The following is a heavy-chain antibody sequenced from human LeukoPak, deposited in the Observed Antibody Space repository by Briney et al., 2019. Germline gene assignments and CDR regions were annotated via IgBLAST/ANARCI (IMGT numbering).Heavy chain of an antibody. J-gene: IGHJ4*02. CDR2: ISAYNGNT. Sequence: ASVKVSCKASGCTFTSYGISWVRQAPGQGLEWMGWISAYNGNTNYAQKLQGRVTMTTDTSTSTAYMELRSLRSDDTAVYYCARDPVRYFDWLLGTFNYFDYWGQGTLVTVSS. D-gene: IGHD3-9*01. CDR3: ARDPVRYFDWLLGTFNYFDY. V-gene: IGHV1-18*01. CDR1: GCTFTSYG.